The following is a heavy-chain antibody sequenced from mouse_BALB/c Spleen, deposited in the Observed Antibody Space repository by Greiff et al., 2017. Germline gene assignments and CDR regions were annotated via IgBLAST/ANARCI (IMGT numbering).Heavy chain of an antibody. Sequence: DVMLVESGGGLVQPGGSRKLSCAASGFTFSSFGMHWVRQAPEKGLEWVAYISSGSSTIYYADTVKGRFTISRDNPKNTLFLQMTSLRSEDTAMYYCAREAGTRTWFAYWGQGTLVTVSA. CDR1: GFTFSSFG. CDR3: AREAGTRTWFAY. J-gene: IGHJ3*01. CDR2: ISSGSSTI. V-gene: IGHV5-17*02. D-gene: IGHD4-1*01.